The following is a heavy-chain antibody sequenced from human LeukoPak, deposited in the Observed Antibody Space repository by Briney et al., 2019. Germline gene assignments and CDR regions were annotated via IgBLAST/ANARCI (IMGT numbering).Heavy chain of an antibody. CDR2: ISWSSGSI. Sequence: PGRCLRLSCAASGFTFGDYAMHWVRQAPGKGLEWVSGISWSSGSIGYADSVKGRFTISRDNAKNSLYLQMNSLRAEDTALYYCAKDQGQWLVTWYFDLWGRGTLVTVSS. D-gene: IGHD6-19*01. CDR3: AKDQGQWLVTWYFDL. J-gene: IGHJ2*01. CDR1: GFTFGDYA. V-gene: IGHV3-9*01.